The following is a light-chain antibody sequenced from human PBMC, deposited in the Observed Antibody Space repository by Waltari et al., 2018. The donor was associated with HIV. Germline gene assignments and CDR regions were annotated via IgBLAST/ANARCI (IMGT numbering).Light chain of an antibody. J-gene: IGKJ4*01. CDR3: MQSIELPLT. Sequence: IVMTQPPLSLSVTPGQPASITCTSNQSLLHSDGKTYLYWYLQKAGQPQQLLINEVSTRFSGVPDRFSGGGTGTDFSLKISRVEAEDVGIYYCMQSIELPLTFGGGTKVEIK. CDR1: QSLLHSDGKTY. V-gene: IGKV2D-29*01. CDR2: EVS.